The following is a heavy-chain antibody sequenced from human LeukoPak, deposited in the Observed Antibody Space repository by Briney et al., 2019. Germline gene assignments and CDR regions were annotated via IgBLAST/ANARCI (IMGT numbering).Heavy chain of an antibody. D-gene: IGHD2-21*02. CDR2: IYINGDT. CDR3: ARTARVFDH. CDR1: DDSISSYY. J-gene: IGHJ4*02. V-gene: IGHV4-4*08. Sequence: SETLSLTCTVSDDSISSYYWSWIRQPPGKALECIGYIYINGDTNSNPSLKSRVTISLDTSKKQFSLQLRSVTAADTAVYFCARTARVFDHWGQGLLVTVSS.